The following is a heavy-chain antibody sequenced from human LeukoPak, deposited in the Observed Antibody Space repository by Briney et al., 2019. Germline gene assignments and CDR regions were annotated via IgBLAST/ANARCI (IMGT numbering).Heavy chain of an antibody. CDR1: DYSINSGYY. D-gene: IGHD3-10*01. V-gene: IGHV4-38-2*02. Sequence: SETLSLTCTVSDYSINSGYYWAWIRQPPGKGLEWIGSIYHSGSTYYNPSLKSRVTISVDTSKNQFSLKLSSVTAADTAVYYCARQYIWVRGVTYYYYYMDVWGRGTTVTISS. CDR3: ARQYIWVRGVTYYYYYMDV. J-gene: IGHJ6*03. CDR2: IYHSGST.